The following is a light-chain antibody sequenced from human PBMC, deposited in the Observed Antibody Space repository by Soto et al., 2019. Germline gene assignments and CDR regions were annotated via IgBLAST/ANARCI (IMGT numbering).Light chain of an antibody. V-gene: IGLV2-14*01. Sequence: QSVLTQPASVSGSPGQSITISCTGTSSDVGGYNYVSWYQQHPGKAHKLMIYDVSNRPSGVSNRFSGSKSGNTASLTISGLQAEDEADYYCSSYTSSSLYVFGTGTMLNVL. CDR1: SSDVGGYNY. J-gene: IGLJ1*01. CDR2: DVS. CDR3: SSYTSSSLYV.